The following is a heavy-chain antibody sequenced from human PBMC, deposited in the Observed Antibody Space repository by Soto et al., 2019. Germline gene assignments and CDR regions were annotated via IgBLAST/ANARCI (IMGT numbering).Heavy chain of an antibody. CDR1: GGSISSYY. D-gene: IGHD5-12*01. Sequence: SETLSLTCTVSGGSISSYYWSWIRQPPGKGLEWIGYIYYSGSTNYNPSLKSRVTISVDTSKNQFSLKLSSVTAADTAVYYCARVNSGYVNGMHVWGQGTTVTVSS. V-gene: IGHV4-59*01. CDR3: ARVNSGYVNGMHV. CDR2: IYYSGST. J-gene: IGHJ6*02.